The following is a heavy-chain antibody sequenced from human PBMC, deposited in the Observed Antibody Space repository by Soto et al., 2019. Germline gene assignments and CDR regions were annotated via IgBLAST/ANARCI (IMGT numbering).Heavy chain of an antibody. Sequence: AASVKVSCKASGGTFSSYAISWVRQAPGQGLEWMGGIIPIFGTANYAQKFQGRVTITADESTSTAYMELSSLRSEDTAVYYCAAETITDSGSYYYYYGMDVWGQGTTVTVSS. J-gene: IGHJ6*02. V-gene: IGHV1-69*13. CDR3: AAETITDSGSYYYYYGMDV. CDR1: GGTFSSYA. D-gene: IGHD1-26*01. CDR2: IIPIFGTA.